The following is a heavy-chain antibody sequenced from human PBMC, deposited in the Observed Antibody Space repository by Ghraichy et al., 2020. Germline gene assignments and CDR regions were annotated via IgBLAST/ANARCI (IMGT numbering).Heavy chain of an antibody. CDR2: IESKTDGGTT. CDR1: GFTFSDAW. J-gene: IGHJ3*02. D-gene: IGHD2-2*01. CDR3: TTDPGAMDAFDI. V-gene: IGHV3-15*04. Sequence: GESLNISCAASGFTFSDAWMSWVRQAPGKGLEWVGHIESKTDGGTTDYAAFVKGRFTISRDDSKNTLYLQMNSLKTEDTAVYYCTTDPGAMDAFDIWGQGTMVTVSS.